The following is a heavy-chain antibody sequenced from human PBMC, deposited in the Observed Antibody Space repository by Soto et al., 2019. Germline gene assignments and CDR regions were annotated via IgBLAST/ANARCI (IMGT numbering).Heavy chain of an antibody. CDR2: IYYSGST. Sequence: SSETLSLTCTVSGGSISSYYWSWIRQPPGKGLEWIGYIYYSGSTNYNPSLKSRVTISVDTSKNQFSLKLSSVTAADTAVYYCARGGGYYWWGDYWGQGTLVTVSS. CDR1: GGSISSYY. V-gene: IGHV4-59*01. D-gene: IGHD3-22*01. CDR3: ARGGGYYWWGDY. J-gene: IGHJ4*02.